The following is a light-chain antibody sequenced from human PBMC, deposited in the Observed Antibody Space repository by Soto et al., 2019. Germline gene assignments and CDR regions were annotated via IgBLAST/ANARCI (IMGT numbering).Light chain of an antibody. V-gene: IGKV3-15*01. CDR3: QQYNDWPPQLT. Sequence: EIVMTQSPATLSVSPVERVTLSCRASQSVSSNLAWYQQKFGQAPRLLIYGASTRATGVPARFSGSGSGTEFTLTISSLQSEDFAIYYCQQYNDWPPQLTFGGGTKVEIK. CDR2: GAS. CDR1: QSVSSN. J-gene: IGKJ4*01.